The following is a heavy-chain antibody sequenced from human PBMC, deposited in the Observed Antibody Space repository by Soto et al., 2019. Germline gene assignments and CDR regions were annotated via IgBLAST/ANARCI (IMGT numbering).Heavy chain of an antibody. J-gene: IGHJ6*02. CDR1: GGSISSSSYY. CDR3: ARLRAHGYYYYYGMDV. V-gene: IGHV4-39*01. CDR2: IYYSGST. Sequence: QLQLQESGPGLVKPSETLSLTCTVSGGSISSSSYYWGWIRQPPGKGLEWIGRIYYSGSTYYNPSLKSRVNIPVDTSKNQFSPQLSCVTAADTAVYYCARLRAHGYYYYYGMDVWGQGTTVTVSS.